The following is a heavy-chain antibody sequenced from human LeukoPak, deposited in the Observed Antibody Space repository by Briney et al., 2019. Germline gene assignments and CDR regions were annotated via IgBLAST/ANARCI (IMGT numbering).Heavy chain of an antibody. Sequence: GGSLRLSCAASGFTFSSYAMHWVRQAPGKGLEYVSAISSNGGSTYYANSVKGRFTISRDNSKNTLYLQMGSLRAEDMAVYYCARDLADIVATIPGYWGQGTLVTVSS. CDR1: GFTFSSYA. J-gene: IGHJ4*02. V-gene: IGHV3-64*01. CDR2: ISSNGGST. CDR3: ARDLADIVATIPGY. D-gene: IGHD5-12*01.